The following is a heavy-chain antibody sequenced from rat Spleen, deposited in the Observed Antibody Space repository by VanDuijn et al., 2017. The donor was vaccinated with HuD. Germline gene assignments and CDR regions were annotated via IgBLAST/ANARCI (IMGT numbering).Heavy chain of an antibody. CDR1: GITFSNYG. Sequence: EVQLVESGGGLVQPGRSMKLSCAASGITFSNYGMAWVRQAPKKGLEWVAYISTGGGSTYYRDSVKGRFTISRDNAKSTLYLQMDSLRSEDTATYYCARRGNFAYSPFDYWGQGVMVTVSS. V-gene: IGHV5-25*01. CDR3: ARRGNFAYSPFDY. D-gene: IGHD1-1*01. J-gene: IGHJ2*01. CDR2: ISTGGGST.